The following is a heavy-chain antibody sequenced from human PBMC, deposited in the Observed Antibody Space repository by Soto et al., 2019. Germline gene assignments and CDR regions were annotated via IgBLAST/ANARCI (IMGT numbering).Heavy chain of an antibody. CDR1: GYSFTSYW. D-gene: IGHD3-10*01. J-gene: IGHJ5*02. CDR2: IYPGDSDT. Sequence: GESLKISCKGSGYSFTSYWIGWVRQMPGKGLEWMGIIYPGDSDTRYSPSFQGQVTIPADKSISTAYLQWSSLKASDTAMYYCARRRPYGSGSYYKNWFDPWGQGTLVTVS. V-gene: IGHV5-51*01. CDR3: ARRRPYGSGSYYKNWFDP.